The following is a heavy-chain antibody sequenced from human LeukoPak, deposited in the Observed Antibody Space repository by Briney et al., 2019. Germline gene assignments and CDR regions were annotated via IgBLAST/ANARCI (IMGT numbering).Heavy chain of an antibody. CDR1: TSR. J-gene: IGHJ5*01. CDR2: IGTYGGDT. D-gene: IGHD3-22*01. CDR3: ARDLWNFYDDSGYNRDFDS. Sequence: ASVKVSCKATSRISWVRQAPGQGLEWMGWIGTYGGDTYYAQKFQGRITVTSDTSTSTVYMELRNLRSDDTAVYYCARDLWNFYDDSGYNRDFDSWGQGTLVTISS. V-gene: IGHV1-18*01.